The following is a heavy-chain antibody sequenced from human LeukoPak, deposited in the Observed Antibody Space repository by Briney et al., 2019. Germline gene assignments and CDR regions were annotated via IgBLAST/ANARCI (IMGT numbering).Heavy chain of an antibody. CDR1: GFTFSSYW. D-gene: IGHD3-22*01. J-gene: IGHJ3*02. CDR2: IKQDGSEK. V-gene: IGHV3-7*01. CDR3: ASHGITMIVVAPDDAFDI. Sequence: GGSLRLSCAASGFTFSSYWMSWVRQAPGKGLEWVANIKQDGSEKYYVDSVKGRFTISRDNAKNPLYLQMNSLRAEDTAVYYCASHGITMIVVAPDDAFDIWGQGTMVTVSS.